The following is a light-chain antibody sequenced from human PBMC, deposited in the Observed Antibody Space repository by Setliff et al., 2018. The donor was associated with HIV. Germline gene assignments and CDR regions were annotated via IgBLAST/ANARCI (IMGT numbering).Light chain of an antibody. CDR1: SSDVGGYNY. CDR2: DVS. CDR3: CSYAGSYWV. J-gene: IGLJ1*01. V-gene: IGLV2-11*01. Sequence: QSVLTQPRSVSGSPGQSVTISCTGTSSDVGGYNYVSWYQQFPGKAPKLMIYDVSKRPSGVPDRFSGSKSGNTASLTISGLQAEDEADYYCCSYAGSYWVFGTGTKVTVL.